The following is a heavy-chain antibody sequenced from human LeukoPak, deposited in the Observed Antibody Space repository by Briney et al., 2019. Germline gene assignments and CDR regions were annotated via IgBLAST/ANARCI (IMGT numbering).Heavy chain of an antibody. J-gene: IGHJ6*02. D-gene: IGHD5-18*01. CDR3: AKDSDTPMVYYYYGMDV. V-gene: IGHV3-23*01. CDR2: ISGSDNST. Sequence: GGSLRLSCAASGFTFSIYAMSWVRQAPGKGLEWVSVISGSDNSTYYANSVKGRFTISRDNSKNTLYLQMNSLRAEDTAVYYCAKDSDTPMVYYYYGMDVWGQGTTVTVSS. CDR1: GFTFSIYA.